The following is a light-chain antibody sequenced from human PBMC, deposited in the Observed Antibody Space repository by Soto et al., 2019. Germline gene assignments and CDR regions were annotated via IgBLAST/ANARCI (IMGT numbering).Light chain of an antibody. CDR2: EVS. J-gene: IGLJ2*01. CDR3: SSDTSTEKV. CDR1: SSDVGGYNY. Sequence: QSALTQPASVSGSPGQSITISCTGTSSDVGGYNYVSWYQQHPGKAPKLMIYEVSKRPSGVSNRFSGSKSGNTASLTISGLQAEDEDYYYCSSDTSTEKVFGGGTKLTVL. V-gene: IGLV2-14*01.